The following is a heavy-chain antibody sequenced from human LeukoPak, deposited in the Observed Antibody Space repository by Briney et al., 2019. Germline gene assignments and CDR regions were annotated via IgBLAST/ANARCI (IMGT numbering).Heavy chain of an antibody. D-gene: IGHD6-13*01. CDR2: MNPNSGNT. Sequence: ASVKVSCKASGYTFTSHDINWVRQATGQGLEWMGWMNPNSGNTGYAQKFQGRVTMTRNTSISTAYMELSSLRSEDTAVYYCARSPIAAAGIMFDPWGQGTLVTVSS. J-gene: IGHJ5*02. CDR3: ARSPIAAAGIMFDP. V-gene: IGHV1-8*01. CDR1: GYTFTSHD.